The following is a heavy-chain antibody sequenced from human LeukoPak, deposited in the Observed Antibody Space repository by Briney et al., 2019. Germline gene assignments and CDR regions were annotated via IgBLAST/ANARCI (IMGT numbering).Heavy chain of an antibody. V-gene: IGHV4-34*01. CDR2: INPRGSP. CDR1: GGSFSSHY. CDR3: ARGLRQGSAWSWGPKEKSYQYMDV. D-gene: IGHD6-19*01. J-gene: IGHJ6*04. Sequence: AETLSLTCGLSGGSFSSHYWPWLRQPLGNGREWVREINPRGSPKHYPSLESRIPVSADTSRNQFSLSLTSVTASASAVYFCARGLRQGSAWSWGPKEKSYQYMDVWGTGTTVIVSS.